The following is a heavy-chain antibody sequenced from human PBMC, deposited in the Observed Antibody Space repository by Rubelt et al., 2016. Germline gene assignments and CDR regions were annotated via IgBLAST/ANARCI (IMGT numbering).Heavy chain of an antibody. J-gene: IGHJ4*02. V-gene: IGHV4-39*01. CDR1: GGSISSSSYY. Sequence: QLQLQESGPGLVKPSETLSLTCTVSGGSISSSSYYWGWIRPPPGKGLEWIGSIYYSGSTYYTPALKSRVTISVDTSKNQFSLKLSSVTAADTAVYYCASQQLVPFDYWGQGTLVTVSS. D-gene: IGHD6-13*01. CDR3: ASQQLVPFDY. CDR2: IYYSGST.